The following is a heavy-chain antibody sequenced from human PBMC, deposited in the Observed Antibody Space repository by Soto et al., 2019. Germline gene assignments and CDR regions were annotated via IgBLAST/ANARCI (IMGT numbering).Heavy chain of an antibody. CDR3: ARGGYCSVGSCLSHVDY. J-gene: IGHJ4*02. CDR2: ISGSGGST. V-gene: IGHV3-23*01. Sequence: EVQLLESGGGLVQPGGSLRLSCAASGFTFSSYAMSWVRQAPGKGLEWVSAISGSGGSTYYADSVKGRFTISRDNSKNTLYLQMNSLRAEDTAVYYCARGGYCSVGSCLSHVDYWGQGTLVTVSS. CDR1: GFTFSSYA. D-gene: IGHD2-15*01.